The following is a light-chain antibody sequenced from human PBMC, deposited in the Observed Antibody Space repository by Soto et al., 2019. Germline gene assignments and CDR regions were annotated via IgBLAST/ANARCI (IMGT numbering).Light chain of an antibody. CDR2: DVS. CDR1: SSDVGGYNY. CDR3: CSYAGSYHYV. J-gene: IGLJ1*01. V-gene: IGLV2-11*01. Sequence: QSALAQPRSVSGSPGQSVTISCTGTSSDVGGYNYVSWYQQHPGKAPKLMIYDVSKRPSGVPDRFSGSKSGNTASLTISGLQPEDEADYYCCSYAGSYHYVFGTGTKVTV.